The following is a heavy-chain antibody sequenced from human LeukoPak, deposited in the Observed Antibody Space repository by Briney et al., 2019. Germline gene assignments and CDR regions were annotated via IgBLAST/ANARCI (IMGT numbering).Heavy chain of an antibody. J-gene: IGHJ4*02. D-gene: IGHD3-3*01. CDR3: ARGDYDFWSGAGDY. CDR1: GFTFSSYW. V-gene: IGHV3-7*01. CDR2: IKKDGNEK. Sequence: GGSLRLSCAASGFTFSSYWMSWVRQAPGKGLEWVANIKKDGNEKYYVDSVKGRFTISRDNAKNSLYLQMNSVRAEDMAVYYCARGDYDFWSGAGDYWGQGTLVTVSS.